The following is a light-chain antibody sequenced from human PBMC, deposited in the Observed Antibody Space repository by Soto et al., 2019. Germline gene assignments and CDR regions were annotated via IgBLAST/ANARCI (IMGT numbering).Light chain of an antibody. J-gene: IGLJ1*01. CDR2: NVS. Sequence: QSVLTQPASVSGSPGQSITISCTGTSSDVGGYNSVSWYQHHPGKASKLMIYNVSNRPSGVSSRFSGSKSGNTASLTISGLQAEDEADYYCSSYTTSSTYVFATGTKVTVL. CDR3: SSYTTSSTYV. V-gene: IGLV2-14*03. CDR1: SSDVGGYNS.